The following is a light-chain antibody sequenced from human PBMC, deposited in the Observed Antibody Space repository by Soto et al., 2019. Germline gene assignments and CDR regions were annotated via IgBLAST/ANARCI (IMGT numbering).Light chain of an antibody. CDR1: SSDVGGYNY. V-gene: IGLV2-8*01. CDR3: SSYAGSSHYV. J-gene: IGLJ1*01. CDR2: EVS. Sequence: QSALTQPPSASGSPGQSVTIPCTGTSSDVGGYNYVSWYQQHPGKAPKLMIYEVSKRPSGVPDRFSGSKSGNTASLTVSGLQAEDEADYYCSSYAGSSHYVFGTGTKVTVL.